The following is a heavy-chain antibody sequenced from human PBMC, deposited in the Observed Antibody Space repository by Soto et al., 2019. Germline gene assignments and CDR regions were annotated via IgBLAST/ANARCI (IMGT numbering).Heavy chain of an antibody. CDR1: GYTLTELS. D-gene: IGHD3-10*01. V-gene: IGHV1-24*01. J-gene: IGHJ5*02. Sequence: QVQLVQSGAEVKKPGASVKVSCKVSGYTLTELSMHWVRQAPGKGLEWMGGFDPEDGETIYAQKFQGRVTMTEDTPTDTTYMELSSLRSEDTAVYYCATDPQRITMVRGANWFDPWGQGTLVTVSS. CDR3: ATDPQRITMVRGANWFDP. CDR2: FDPEDGET.